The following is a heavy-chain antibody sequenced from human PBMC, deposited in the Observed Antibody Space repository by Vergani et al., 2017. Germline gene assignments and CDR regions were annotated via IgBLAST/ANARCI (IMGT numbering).Heavy chain of an antibody. J-gene: IGHJ5*02. D-gene: IGHD1-1*01. CDR1: GFTFSGSA. V-gene: IGHV3-73*02. Sequence: EVQLVESGGGLVQPGGSLTLSCAASGFTFSGSAMHWVRQTSGKGLEWIGRIRDKTYNYATAYAVSVKGRFIISRDDSKKTAYLQMNSLRAEDTAVYYCAKGPIETYNWNQEGASWFDPWGQGTLVTVSS. CDR2: IRDKTYNYAT. CDR3: AKGPIETYNWNQEGASWFDP.